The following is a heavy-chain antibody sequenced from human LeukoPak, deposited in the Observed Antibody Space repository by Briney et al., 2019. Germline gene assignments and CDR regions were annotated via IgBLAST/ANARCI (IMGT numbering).Heavy chain of an antibody. Sequence: SVKVSCKASGGTFSSHAISWVRQAPGQGLEWMGGIIPIFGTANYAQKFQGRVTITADESTSTAYMELSSLRSEDTAVYYCARADVGATTGFVASTSSTKYYFDYWGQGTLVTVSS. CDR3: ARADVGATTGFVASTSSTKYYFDY. CDR2: IIPIFGTA. CDR1: GGTFSSHA. J-gene: IGHJ4*02. D-gene: IGHD1-26*01. V-gene: IGHV1-69*13.